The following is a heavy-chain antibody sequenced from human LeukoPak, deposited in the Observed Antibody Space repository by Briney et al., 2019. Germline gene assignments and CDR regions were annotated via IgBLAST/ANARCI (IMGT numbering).Heavy chain of an antibody. J-gene: IGHJ5*02. V-gene: IGHV4-59*08. CDR2: IYYSGST. CDR1: GGSISSYY. D-gene: IGHD3-10*01. CDR3: ARSMVRGVPLHP. Sequence: SETLSLTCTVSGGSISSYYWSWIRQPPGKGLAWIGYIYYSGSTNYNPSLKSRVTISVDTSKNQFSLKLSSVTAADTAVYYCARSMVRGVPLHPWGQGTLVTVSS.